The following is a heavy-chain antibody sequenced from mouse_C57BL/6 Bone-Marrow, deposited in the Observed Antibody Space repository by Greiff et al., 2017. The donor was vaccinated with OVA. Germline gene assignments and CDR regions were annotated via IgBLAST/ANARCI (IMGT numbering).Heavy chain of an antibody. D-gene: IGHD1-1*01. V-gene: IGHV1-82*01. CDR2: IYPGDGDT. CDR3: ELLRRRFAY. Sequence: QVQLQQSGPELVKPGASVKISCKASGYAFSSSWMNWVKQRPGKGLEWIGRIYPGDGDTNYNGKFKGKATLTADKSSSTAYMQLSSLTSEDSAVYFCELLRRRFAYWGQGTLVTVSA. J-gene: IGHJ3*01. CDR1: GYAFSSSW.